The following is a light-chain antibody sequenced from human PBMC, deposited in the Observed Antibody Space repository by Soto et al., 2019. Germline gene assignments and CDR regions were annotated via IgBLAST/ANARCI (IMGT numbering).Light chain of an antibody. Sequence: ERVLTQSPVTLSVSPGDRVTLSCRASQSISINLAWYQHKPGQAPRLLIYDASNRATGIPARFSGSGSGTDFTLTISSLEPEDFAVYYCQQRSNWPPLPFGGGTKVDIK. V-gene: IGKV3-11*01. CDR1: QSISIN. CDR2: DAS. CDR3: QQRSNWPPLP. J-gene: IGKJ4*01.